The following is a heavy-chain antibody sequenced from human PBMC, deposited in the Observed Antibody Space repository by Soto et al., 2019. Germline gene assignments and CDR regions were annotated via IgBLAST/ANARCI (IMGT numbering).Heavy chain of an antibody. J-gene: IGHJ4*02. D-gene: IGHD3-9*01. Sequence: QVQLEQSGAEVKKPGASAKVSFKASGYTFTSYGISWVRQAPGQGLEWMGWISAYNGNTNYAQKLQGRVTMTTDTSTSTAYMELRSLRSDDTAVYYCARDLDYDILTGYYTRHFDYCGQGTLVTVSS. CDR2: ISAYNGNT. CDR3: ARDLDYDILTGYYTRHFDY. CDR1: GYTFTSYG. V-gene: IGHV1-18*01.